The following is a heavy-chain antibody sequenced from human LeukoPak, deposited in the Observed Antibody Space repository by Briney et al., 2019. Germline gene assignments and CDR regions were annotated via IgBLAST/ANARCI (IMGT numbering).Heavy chain of an antibody. CDR1: GFTVNYW. CDR3: AKGDLEN. V-gene: IGHV3-7*01. Sequence: GGSLRLSCAASGFTVNYWMSWARQAPGKGLEWVATMTHDGSDEYYLDSVKGRFTISRDSAKDSIYLQMNSLRVEDTSTYYCAKGDLENWGQGTLVTVSS. J-gene: IGHJ4*02. CDR2: MTHDGSDE.